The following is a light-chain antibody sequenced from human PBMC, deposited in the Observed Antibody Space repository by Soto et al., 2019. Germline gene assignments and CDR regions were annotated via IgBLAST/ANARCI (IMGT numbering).Light chain of an antibody. CDR2: ATS. CDR3: QQYNVWPPFT. Sequence: EIVMTQSPATLSLSPEETATLSCRASQSVTPNLAWYQQKPGQAPRLLIYATSTRATGVPARFSGSGSGTEFTLTISSLQSEYFAVYYCQQYNVWPPFTFGQGTTVELK. V-gene: IGKV3-15*01. J-gene: IGKJ2*01. CDR1: QSVTPN.